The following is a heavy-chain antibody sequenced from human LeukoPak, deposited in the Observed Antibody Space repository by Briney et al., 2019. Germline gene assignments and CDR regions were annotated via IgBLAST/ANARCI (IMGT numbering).Heavy chain of an antibody. V-gene: IGHV4-38-2*01. CDR2: IYHSGST. D-gene: IGHD2-2*01. CDR3: ASGVVPAAAFDI. CDR1: GYSISSGSF. J-gene: IGHJ3*02. Sequence: SETLSLTCAVSGYSISSGSFWGWSRQPPGKGLEGIGSIYHSGSTYYNPSLKSRVTISVDTSKNQFSLKMSCVMAADTAVYYLASGVVPAAAFDIWGQGTMVTVSS.